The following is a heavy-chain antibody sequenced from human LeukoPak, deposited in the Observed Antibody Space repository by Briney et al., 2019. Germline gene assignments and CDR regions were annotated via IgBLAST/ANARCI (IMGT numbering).Heavy chain of an antibody. CDR1: GYSISSGYY. CDR2: IYYSGST. D-gene: IGHD6-6*01. J-gene: IGHJ5*02. V-gene: IGHV4-38-2*02. CDR3: AQSRGIASRPGWFDP. Sequence: SETLSLTCTVSGYSISSGYYWGWIRPPPGKGLEWIGSIYYSGSTYYNPSLKSLVTISVDTSKNQFSLKLSSVTAADTAVYYCAQSRGIASRPGWFDPWGQGTLVTVSS.